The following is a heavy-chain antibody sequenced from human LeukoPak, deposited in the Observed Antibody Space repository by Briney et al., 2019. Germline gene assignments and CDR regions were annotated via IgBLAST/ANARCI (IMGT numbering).Heavy chain of an antibody. CDR1: GFTFSNYA. CDR3: AKALGSVVVVAVDY. J-gene: IGHJ4*02. CDR2: ISGSGGST. Sequence: PGGSLRLSCAASGFTFSNYAMSWVRQAPGKGLEWVSGISGSGGSTYYADSVKGRLTISRDNSKKTLNLQWSSLKAKTPVVYSCAKALGSVVVVAVDYWGQGALVTVSS. V-gene: IGHV3-23*01. D-gene: IGHD2-15*01.